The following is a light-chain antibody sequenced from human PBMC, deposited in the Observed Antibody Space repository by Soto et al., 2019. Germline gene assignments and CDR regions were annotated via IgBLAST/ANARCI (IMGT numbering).Light chain of an antibody. V-gene: IGLV1-40*01. CDR1: SSNIGAGYD. J-gene: IGLJ1*01. Sequence: QSVLTQPPSVSGAPGQRVTISCTGSSSNIGAGYDVHWYQQLPGTAPKLLIYGNSNRPSVVPDRFSGSKSGTSASLAITGFQAEDEADSYCQSYDSSLRGYVFGTGTKVTAL. CDR3: QSYDSSLRGYV. CDR2: GNS.